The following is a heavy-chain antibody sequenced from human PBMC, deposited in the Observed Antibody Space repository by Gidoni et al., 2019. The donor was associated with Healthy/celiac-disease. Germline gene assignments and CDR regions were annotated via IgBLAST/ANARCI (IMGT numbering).Heavy chain of an antibody. CDR1: GFTFGAYA. J-gene: IGHJ4*02. CDR3: TRIKIAAAGEGDY. D-gene: IGHD6-13*01. Sequence: EVQLVESGGGLVKPGRSLRLSCPASGFTFGAYAMSWFRQAPGKGLEWVGFIRSKAYGGTTEYAASVKGRFTISRDDSKSIAYLQMNSLKTEDTAVYYCTRIKIAAAGEGDYWGQGTLVTVSS. V-gene: IGHV3-49*05. CDR2: IRSKAYGGTT.